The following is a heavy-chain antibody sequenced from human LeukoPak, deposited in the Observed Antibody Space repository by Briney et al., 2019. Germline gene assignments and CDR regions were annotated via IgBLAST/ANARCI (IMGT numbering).Heavy chain of an antibody. V-gene: IGHV4-59*08. Sequence: SETPSLTCTVSGGSISSYYWSWIRQPPGKGLEWIGYIYYSGSTNYNPSLKSRVTISVDTSKNQFSLKLSSVTAADTAVYYCARHSTSGYYYDFDYWGQGTLVTVSS. D-gene: IGHD3-22*01. CDR2: IYYSGST. J-gene: IGHJ4*02. CDR1: GGSISSYY. CDR3: ARHSTSGYYYDFDY.